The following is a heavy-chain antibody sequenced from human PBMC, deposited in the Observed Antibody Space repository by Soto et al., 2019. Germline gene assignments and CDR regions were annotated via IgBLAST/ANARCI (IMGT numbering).Heavy chain of an antibody. D-gene: IGHD5-18*01. CDR3: ARGPGYSYGYN. J-gene: IGHJ4*02. Sequence: QVQLVQSGAEVKKPGASLKVSCKASGYTFTSYAMHWVRQAPGQRLEWMGWINAGNGNTKYSQKFQGRVTITRDTSASTAYMELSTLRSEDTAVYYCARGPGYSYGYNWGQGTLVTVSS. CDR1: GYTFTSYA. V-gene: IGHV1-3*01. CDR2: INAGNGNT.